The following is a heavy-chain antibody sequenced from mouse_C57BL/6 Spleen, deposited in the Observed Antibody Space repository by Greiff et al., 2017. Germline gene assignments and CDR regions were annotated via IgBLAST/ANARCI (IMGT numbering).Heavy chain of an antibody. Sequence: EVQLQQSGAELVRPGASVKLSCTASGFNIKDDYMHWVKQRPEQGLEWIGWIDPENGDTEYASQFQGKATITADTSSNTAYLQLSSLTSEDTAVYYCTTSPGAYWGQGTLVTVSA. CDR1: GFNIKDDY. CDR3: TTSPGAY. CDR2: IDPENGDT. V-gene: IGHV14-4*01. J-gene: IGHJ3*01.